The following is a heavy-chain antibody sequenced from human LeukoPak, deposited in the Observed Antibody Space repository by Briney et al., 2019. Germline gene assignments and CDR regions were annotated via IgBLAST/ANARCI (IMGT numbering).Heavy chain of an antibody. V-gene: IGHV3-30-3*02. D-gene: IGHD3-22*01. Sequence: GGSLRLSCAASGFTFSSYAMHWVRQAPGKGLEWVAVISYDGSNKYYADSVKGRFTISRDNSKNTLYLQMNSLRAEDTAVYYCAKTHPMIVVVINYFDYWGQGTLVTVSS. J-gene: IGHJ4*02. CDR1: GFTFSSYA. CDR3: AKTHPMIVVVINYFDY. CDR2: ISYDGSNK.